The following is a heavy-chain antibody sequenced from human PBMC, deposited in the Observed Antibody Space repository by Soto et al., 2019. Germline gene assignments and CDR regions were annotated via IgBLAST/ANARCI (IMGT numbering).Heavy chain of an antibody. V-gene: IGHV4-4*07. Sequence: SETLSLTCTVSGASISSFYWSWIRKSPGKGLEWIGRIYATGTTDYNPSLKSRVIMSVDTSKNQFSLKLRSVTAADTAVYYCVRAGRKGLRDWFDSWGQGISVTVFS. D-gene: IGHD1-1*01. CDR2: IYATGTT. CDR3: VRAGRKGLRDWFDS. CDR1: GASISSFY. J-gene: IGHJ5*01.